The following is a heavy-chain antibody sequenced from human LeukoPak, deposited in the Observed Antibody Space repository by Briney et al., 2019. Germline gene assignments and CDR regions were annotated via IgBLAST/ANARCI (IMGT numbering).Heavy chain of an antibody. CDR1: GFTFSGYA. D-gene: IGHD2-15*01. Sequence: GGSLRLSCAASGFTFSGYAMSWVRQAPGKGLEWVSAISGSGGSTYYADSVKGRFTISRDNSKNTLYLQMNSLRAEDTAVYYCAKDRHIVVVVAAIFDYWGQGTLVTVSS. CDR2: ISGSGGST. V-gene: IGHV3-23*01. CDR3: AKDRHIVVVVAAIFDY. J-gene: IGHJ4*02.